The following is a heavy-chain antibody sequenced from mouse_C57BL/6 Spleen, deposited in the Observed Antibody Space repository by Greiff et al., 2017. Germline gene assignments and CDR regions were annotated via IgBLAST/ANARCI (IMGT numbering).Heavy chain of an antibody. CDR1: GYTFTEYT. CDR2: FYPGSGSI. CDR3: ARREAYYSNYVGYVDV. J-gene: IGHJ1*03. V-gene: IGHV1-62-2*01. D-gene: IGHD2-5*01. Sequence: QVQLQQSGAELVKPGASVKLSCKASGYTFTEYTIHWVKQRSGQGLEWIGWFYPGSGSIKYNEKFKDKATLTADKSSSTVYMELSRLTSEDAAVYFCARREAYYSNYVGYVDVWGTGTTVTVSS.